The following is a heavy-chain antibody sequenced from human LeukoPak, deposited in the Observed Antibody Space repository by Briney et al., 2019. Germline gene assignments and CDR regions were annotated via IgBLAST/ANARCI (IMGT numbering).Heavy chain of an antibody. D-gene: IGHD3-22*01. Sequence: SETLSLTCTVSGGSISSGGYYWSWIRQHPGKGLEWIGYIYYSGSTYYNPSLKSRVTISVDTSKNQFSLKLSSVTAADTAVYYCARGLDYYDSSGSFDYWGQGTLVTVSS. J-gene: IGHJ4*02. V-gene: IGHV4-31*03. CDR3: ARGLDYYDSSGSFDY. CDR2: IYYSGST. CDR1: GGSISSGGYY.